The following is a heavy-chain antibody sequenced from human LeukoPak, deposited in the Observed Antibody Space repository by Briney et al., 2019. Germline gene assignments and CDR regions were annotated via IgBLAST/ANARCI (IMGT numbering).Heavy chain of an antibody. V-gene: IGHV1-2*02. J-gene: IGHJ4*02. CDR2: INPNSGGT. CDR3: ATDLYCSGGSCYVWAY. D-gene: IGHD2-15*01. Sequence: ASVKVSCKASGYTFTGYYMHWVRQAPGQGLEWMGWINPNSGGTNYAQKFQGRVTMTRDTSISTAYMELSRLRSDDTAVYYCATDLYCSGGSCYVWAYWGQGTLVTVSS. CDR1: GYTFTGYY.